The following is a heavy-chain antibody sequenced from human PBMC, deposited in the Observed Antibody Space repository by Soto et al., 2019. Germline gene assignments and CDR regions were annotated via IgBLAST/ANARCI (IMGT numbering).Heavy chain of an antibody. CDR3: AHRVLRTVFGLVTTTAIYFDF. CDR2: IYWDDDK. V-gene: IGHV2-5*02. CDR1: GFSLTPSGVG. J-gene: IGHJ4*02. D-gene: IGHD3-3*01. Sequence: QITLNESGPTQVKPRQTLTLTCTFSGFSLTPSGVGVGWIRQSPGKAPEWLALIYWDDDKRYSPSLKSRLTLTKDTSKNQVVLTMSDLDPADTATYYCAHRVLRTVFGLVTTTAIYFDFWGQGTPVAVSS.